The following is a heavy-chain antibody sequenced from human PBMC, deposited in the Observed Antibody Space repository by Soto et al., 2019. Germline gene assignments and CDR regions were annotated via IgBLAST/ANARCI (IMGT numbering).Heavy chain of an antibody. Sequence: EGPRLESGGGLVQPGGSLRLSCAASGFTFSSYAMSWVRQAPGKGLEWVSAISGSGGSTYYADSVKGRFTISRDNSKNTLYLQMNSLGAEDTAVYYCAKSSRIAAAGLFDYWGQGTLVTVSS. CDR2: ISGSGGST. CDR1: GFTFSSYA. CDR3: AKSSRIAAAGLFDY. V-gene: IGHV3-23*01. D-gene: IGHD6-13*01. J-gene: IGHJ4*02.